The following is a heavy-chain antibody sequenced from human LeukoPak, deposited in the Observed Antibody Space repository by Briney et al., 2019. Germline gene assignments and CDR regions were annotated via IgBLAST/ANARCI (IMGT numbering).Heavy chain of an antibody. CDR3: ARVSGVTTGSHWFDP. V-gene: IGHV4-59*01. J-gene: IGHJ5*02. Sequence: SETLSLTCTVSGGSISSYYWSWIRQPPGKELEWIGYLYYSGSTNYNPSLKSRVTISVDTSKNQFSLKLSSVTAADTALYYCARVSGVTTGSHWFDPWGQGTLVTVSS. D-gene: IGHD4-11*01. CDR2: LYYSGST. CDR1: GGSISSYY.